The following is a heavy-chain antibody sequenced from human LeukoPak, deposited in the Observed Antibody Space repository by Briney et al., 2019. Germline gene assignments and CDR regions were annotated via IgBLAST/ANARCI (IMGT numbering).Heavy chain of an antibody. CDR3: ARLMNIAAADF. J-gene: IGHJ4*02. D-gene: IGHD6-13*01. CDR2: IYYSGSS. CDR1: GGSITSYY. Sequence: SETLSLTCTVSGGSITSYYWSWIRQPPGKGLEWIGYIYYSGSSNYNPSLKSRVTISVDMPKNQFSLKLTSVTAADTAVYYCARLMNIAAADFWGQGTLVTVSS. V-gene: IGHV4-59*08.